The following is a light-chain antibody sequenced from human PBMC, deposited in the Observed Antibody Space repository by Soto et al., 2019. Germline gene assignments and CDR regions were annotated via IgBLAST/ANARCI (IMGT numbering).Light chain of an antibody. J-gene: IGLJ1*01. Sequence: QSVLTQPRSVSGSPGQSVTISCTGTSSDVGSYNYVSWYQQHPGKAPKPMIYDVYKRPSGVPDRFSGSKSGNTASLTISGLQAEDEADYYCCSYAGSYTYVFGTGTKVTVL. V-gene: IGLV2-11*01. CDR2: DVY. CDR1: SSDVGSYNY. CDR3: CSYAGSYTYV.